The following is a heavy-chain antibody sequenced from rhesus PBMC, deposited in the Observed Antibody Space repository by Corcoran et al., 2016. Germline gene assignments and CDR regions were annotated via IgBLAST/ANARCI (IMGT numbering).Heavy chain of an antibody. CDR3: ARRGGGWFLDF. Sequence: QVQLQESGPGLVKHSETLSLTCAVSGGSISSSNWWSWIRQAPGKGLEWIGNIGGSSGSTYYNPALKSRVTISKDTSKNQFSLKLSSVTAADTAVYYCARRGGGWFLDFWGQGVLVTVSS. J-gene: IGHJ4*01. V-gene: IGHV4-65*02. CDR2: IGGSSGST. CDR1: GGSISSSNW. D-gene: IGHD6-37*01.